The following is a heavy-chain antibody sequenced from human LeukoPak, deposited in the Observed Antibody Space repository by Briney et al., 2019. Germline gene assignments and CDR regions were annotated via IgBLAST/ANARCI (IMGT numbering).Heavy chain of an antibody. CDR1: GYTFTSYD. CDR3: ARAPQTRIAAAGN. J-gene: IGHJ4*02. CDR2: MNPNSGNT. V-gene: IGHV1-8*01. Sequence: GASVKVSCKASGYTFTSYDINWVRQATGQGLEWMGWMNPNSGNTGYAQKFQGRVTMTRNTSISTAYMELSSLRSEDTAVYYCARAPQTRIAAAGNWSQGTLVTVSS. D-gene: IGHD6-13*01.